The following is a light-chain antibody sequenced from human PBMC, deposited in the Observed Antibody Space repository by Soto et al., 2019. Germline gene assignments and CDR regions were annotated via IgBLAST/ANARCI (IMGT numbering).Light chain of an antibody. Sequence: EIVLTQSPGALSLSPGERATLSCGASQSVSSSYLAWYQQKPGQAPRLLIYGASTRATGIPDRFSGSGSGTDFTHTISRLYTEDCAMYYFQQYGSSPRTFGQGTKVEIK. CDR1: QSVSSSY. CDR2: GAS. J-gene: IGKJ1*01. CDR3: QQYGSSPRT. V-gene: IGKV3-20*01.